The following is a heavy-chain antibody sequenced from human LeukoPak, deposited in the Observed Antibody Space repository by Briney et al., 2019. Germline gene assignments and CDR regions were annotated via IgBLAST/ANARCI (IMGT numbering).Heavy chain of an antibody. CDR3: ARQYSSSSPDMDV. D-gene: IGHD6-6*01. J-gene: IGHJ6*03. V-gene: IGHV5-51*01. CDR1: GYSFSSHW. Sequence: GESLKISCKGSGYSFSSHWIGWVRQMPAKGLDWMGIIYPGDSDTRYSPSFQGQVTISADKSISTAYLQWSSLKASDTAMYYCARQYSSSSPDMDVWGKGTTVTISS. CDR2: IYPGDSDT.